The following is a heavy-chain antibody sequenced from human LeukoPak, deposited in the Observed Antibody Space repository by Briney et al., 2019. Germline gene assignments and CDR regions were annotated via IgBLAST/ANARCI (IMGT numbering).Heavy chain of an antibody. V-gene: IGHV3-53*01. J-gene: IGHJ4*02. CDR2: IYSGGSP. CDR3: ARLAAAATPPLY. Sequence: GGSLRLSCAASGFTVSSNYMSWVRQAPGKGLEWVPLIYSGGSPYYADPVKGRFTISRDNSNNTLYLQMNSLRAEDTAVYYCARLAAAATPPLYWGQGTLVTVSS. CDR1: GFTVSSNY. D-gene: IGHD6-13*01.